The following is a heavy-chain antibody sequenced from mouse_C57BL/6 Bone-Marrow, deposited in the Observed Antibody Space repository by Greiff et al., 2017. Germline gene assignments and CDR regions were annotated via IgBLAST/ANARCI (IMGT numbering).Heavy chain of an antibody. J-gene: IGHJ2*01. CDR2: IRNKANGYTT. CDR3: ARSTLLLLRDGGYYCDY. Sequence: EVKLVASGGGLVQPGGSLSLSCAASGFTFTDYYMSWVRQPPGKALEWLGFIRNKANGYTTEYSASVKGRFTISRDNSQSILYLQMNALRAEDSATYYCARSTLLLLRDGGYYCDYWGQGTTLTVSS. D-gene: IGHD1-1*01. V-gene: IGHV7-3*01. CDR1: GFTFTDYY.